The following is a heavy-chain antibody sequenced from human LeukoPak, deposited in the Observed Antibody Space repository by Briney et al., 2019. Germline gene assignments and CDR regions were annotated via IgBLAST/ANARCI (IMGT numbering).Heavy chain of an antibody. CDR2: INPNNGGR. D-gene: IGHD2-8*01. Sequence: ASVKVSCKTSGYTFTAYYMHWVRQAPGQGLEYMGWINPNNGGRQFAQKFQGRVTMTRDTSISTAHLDLTSLTSDDTAVYYCARWGGVQFDPWGQGTLVTVSS. V-gene: IGHV1-2*02. J-gene: IGHJ5*02. CDR1: GYTFTAYY. CDR3: ARWGGVQFDP.